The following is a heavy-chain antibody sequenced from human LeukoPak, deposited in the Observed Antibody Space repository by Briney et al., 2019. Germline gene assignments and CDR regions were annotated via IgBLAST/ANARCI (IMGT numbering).Heavy chain of an antibody. J-gene: IGHJ4*02. V-gene: IGHV3-74*01. CDR2: INSDGSST. CDR3: ARDAYYYHSIGYVDY. CDR1: GFTFSSYW. Sequence: GGSLRLSCAASGFTFSSYWMHWVRHAPGKGLVWVSRINSDGSSTNYADSVKGRFTISRDNAKNTLYLQMNSLRAEDTALYYCARDAYYYHSIGYVDYWGQGTLVTVSS. D-gene: IGHD3-22*01.